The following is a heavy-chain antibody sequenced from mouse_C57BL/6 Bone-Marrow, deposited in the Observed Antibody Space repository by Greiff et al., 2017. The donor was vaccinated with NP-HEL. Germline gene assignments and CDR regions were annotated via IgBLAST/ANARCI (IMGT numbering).Heavy chain of an antibody. Sequence: EVQRVESGPGLVKPSQSLSLTCSVTGYSITSGYYWNWIRQFPGNKLEWMGYISYDGSNNYNPSLKNRISITRDTSKNQFFLKLNSVTTEDTATYYCAREGGFYYYGSSLAYWGQGTLVTVSA. CDR2: ISYDGSN. CDR3: AREGGFYYYGSSLAY. D-gene: IGHD1-1*01. CDR1: GYSITSGYY. V-gene: IGHV3-6*01. J-gene: IGHJ3*01.